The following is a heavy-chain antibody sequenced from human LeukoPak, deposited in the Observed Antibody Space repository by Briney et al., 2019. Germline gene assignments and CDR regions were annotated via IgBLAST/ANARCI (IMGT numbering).Heavy chain of an antibody. CDR1: GVAFGSYW. CDR2: IELDGSQK. D-gene: IGHD2/OR15-2a*01. V-gene: IGHV3-7*01. J-gene: IGHJ4*02. CDR3: ARDWDVI. Sequence: GGALRLSCAASGVAFGSYWMSWVRQAPGKGGEWVATIELDGSQKHHVDSLKGRFTISRDNADSSLYLQMNSLRAEDTAVYYCARDWDVIGGQGTLVTVSS.